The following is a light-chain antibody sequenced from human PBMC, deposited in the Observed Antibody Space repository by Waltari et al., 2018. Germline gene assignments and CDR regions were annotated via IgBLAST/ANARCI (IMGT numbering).Light chain of an antibody. J-gene: IGKJ2*01. Sequence: EIVMTQSPATLSVSPGERATLSCRASQSVRSNLAWYQQEPGHAPRPLVFAASTRSTGIPARVSGSGSGTAYTLTISSLQSEDFAVYYCQQYNDWPFTFGQGTKLEIK. V-gene: IGKV3-15*01. CDR3: QQYNDWPFT. CDR1: QSVRSN. CDR2: AAS.